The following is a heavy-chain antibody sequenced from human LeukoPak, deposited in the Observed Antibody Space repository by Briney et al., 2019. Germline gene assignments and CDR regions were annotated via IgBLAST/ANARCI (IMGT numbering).Heavy chain of an antibody. J-gene: IGHJ4*02. Sequence: SETLSLTCTVSGGSISSGSYYWSWIRQPAGKGLEWIGRIYTSGSTNYNPSLKSRVTISVDTSKNQFSLKLSSVTAADTAVYYCTRSSSTYDYWGQGTLVTASS. CDR1: GGSISSGSYY. V-gene: IGHV4-61*02. CDR2: IYTSGST. D-gene: IGHD6-13*01. CDR3: TRSSSTYDY.